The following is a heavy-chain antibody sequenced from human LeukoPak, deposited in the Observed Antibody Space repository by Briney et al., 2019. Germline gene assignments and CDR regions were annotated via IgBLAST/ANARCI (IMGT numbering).Heavy chain of an antibody. CDR1: GGSISSSNW. Sequence: SGTLSLTCAVSGGSISSSNWWSWVRQPPGKGLEWIGYIYYSGSTYYNPSLKSRVTISVDTSKNQFSLKLSSVTAADTAVYYCARWLNIVVVPAKQEGYFDYWGQGTLVTVSS. CDR3: ARWLNIVVVPAKQEGYFDY. J-gene: IGHJ4*02. CDR2: IYYSGST. D-gene: IGHD2-2*01. V-gene: IGHV4-4*02.